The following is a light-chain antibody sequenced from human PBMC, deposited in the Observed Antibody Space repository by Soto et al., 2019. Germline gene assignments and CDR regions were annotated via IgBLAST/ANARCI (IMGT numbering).Light chain of an antibody. CDR3: QQYGSSPET. CDR2: AAS. CDR1: QSISSY. V-gene: IGKV1-39*01. J-gene: IGKJ1*01. Sequence: DIQLTQSPSSLSASLGDRVIITCRASQSISSYLNWYQQKPGKAPKLLIYAASSLQSGVPSRFSGSGSGTDFTLTISRLAPEDFAVYYCQQYGSSPETFGQGTKVDI.